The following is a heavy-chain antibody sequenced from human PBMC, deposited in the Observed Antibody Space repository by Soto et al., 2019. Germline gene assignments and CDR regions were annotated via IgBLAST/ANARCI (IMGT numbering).Heavy chain of an antibody. D-gene: IGHD1-20*01. Sequence: SSVKVVCKASGGTVSGYPISRVRQAPGHGREWMGGTIPIFGTANYGRKFQGRVTITADESTSTASIELGSLRSDDSVVYDGAREGTPVYGWVFGYCGEGTLVILS. CDR2: TIPIFGTA. J-gene: IGHJ4*02. CDR1: GGTVSGYP. V-gene: IGHV1-69*01. CDR3: AREGTPVYGWVFGY.